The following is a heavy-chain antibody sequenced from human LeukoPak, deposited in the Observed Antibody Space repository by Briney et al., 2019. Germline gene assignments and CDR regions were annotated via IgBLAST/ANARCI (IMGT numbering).Heavy chain of an antibody. CDR2: IYTSGST. J-gene: IGHJ6*03. Sequence: SETLSLTCTVSGGSISSCYWSWIRQPAGKGLEWIGRIYTSGSTNYNPSLKSRVTMSVDTSKNQFSLKLSSVTAADTAVYYCARDRADSSGWYVGYYYYYMDVWGKGTTVTVSS. V-gene: IGHV4-4*07. CDR3: ARDRADSSGWYVGYYYYYMDV. CDR1: GGSISSCY. D-gene: IGHD6-19*01.